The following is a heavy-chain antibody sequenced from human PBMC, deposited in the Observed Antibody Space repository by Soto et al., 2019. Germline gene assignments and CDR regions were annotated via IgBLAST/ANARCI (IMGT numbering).Heavy chain of an antibody. CDR2: IYWDNAK. CDR1: GFSLTTRQVG. J-gene: IGHJ3*01. Sequence: QITLKESGPTLVEPTQTLTLTCTFSGFSLTTRQVGVGWIRQPPGQALEWLAVIYWDNAKRYSPSLERRLTITKDTSKNQVVLTMTNMDPMDTATYYCAHLMITYGGVIADDAFDVWGQGTMVTVSS. D-gene: IGHD3-16*02. V-gene: IGHV2-5*02. CDR3: AHLMITYGGVIADDAFDV.